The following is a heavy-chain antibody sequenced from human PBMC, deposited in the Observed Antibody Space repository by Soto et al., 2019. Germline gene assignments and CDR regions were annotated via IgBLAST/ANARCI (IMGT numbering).Heavy chain of an antibody. D-gene: IGHD2-15*01. CDR2: ISGNGAST. CDR1: GFTFRSYA. Sequence: EVQLLESGGGLVQPGGSLRLSCAASGFTFRSYAMNWVRQAPGKGLEWISYISGNGASTYYADSVKGRFTISRDNSRNTLFLYMNTLRAEDTAKYYCAKELHYLVVMIPTSVVGHLDHWGQGALVTVSS. J-gene: IGHJ4*02. CDR3: AKELHYLVVMIPTSVVGHLDH. V-gene: IGHV3-23*01.